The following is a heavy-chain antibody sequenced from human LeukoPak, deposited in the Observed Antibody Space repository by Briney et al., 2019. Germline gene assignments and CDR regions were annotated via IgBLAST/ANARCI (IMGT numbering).Heavy chain of an antibody. CDR1: GFTFSSYW. CDR2: INSDGSST. Sequence: PGGSLRLSCAASGFTFSSYWMHWVRQAPGKGLVWVSRINSDGSSTTYADSVRGRFTISRDNAKNTLYLQMNSLRAEDTAVYYCARPIAAAGTTYYYGMDVWGQGTTVTVSS. CDR3: ARPIAAAGTTYYYGMDV. J-gene: IGHJ6*02. D-gene: IGHD6-13*01. V-gene: IGHV3-74*01.